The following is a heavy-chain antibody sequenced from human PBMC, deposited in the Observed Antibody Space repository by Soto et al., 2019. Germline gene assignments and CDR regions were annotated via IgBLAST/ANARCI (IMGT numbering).Heavy chain of an antibody. J-gene: IGHJ4*02. D-gene: IGHD4-4*01. CDR1: GGSISSGDHY. V-gene: IGHV4-30-4*01. CDR3: VRLSPSTTISIFDF. CDR2: IWYRGNT. Sequence: QVQLQESGPGLVKPSQTLSLTCTVSGGSISSGDHYWSWMRQSPGKGLEGIGYIWYRGNTFYDTSLNSRLTISVDTTKNQFTLNLSSVTAAHSAVYCSVRLSPSTTISIFDFRGQGILVTVSS.